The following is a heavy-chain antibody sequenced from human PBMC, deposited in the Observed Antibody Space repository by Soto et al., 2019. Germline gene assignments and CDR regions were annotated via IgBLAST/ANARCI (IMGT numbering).Heavy chain of an antibody. CDR1: GFTLSSYW. Sequence: EVQLVESGGDLVQPGGSLRLSCVASGFTLSSYWMSWVRQAPGRGLEWVANIKQDGSKKYYVDSVKGRFTISRDNAKNSLYLQMNSLRVEDTAVYYCARDPRDGGWDEDYWGQGTLVTVSS. CDR3: ARDPRDGGWDEDY. D-gene: IGHD6-19*01. J-gene: IGHJ4*02. V-gene: IGHV3-7*01. CDR2: IKQDGSKK.